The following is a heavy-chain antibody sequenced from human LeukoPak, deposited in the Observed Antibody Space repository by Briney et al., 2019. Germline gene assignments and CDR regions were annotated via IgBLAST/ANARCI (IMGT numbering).Heavy chain of an antibody. CDR1: GGSISSGGYS. CDR2: IYYSGTT. J-gene: IGHJ5*02. V-gene: IGHV4-31*11. Sequence: SQTLSLTCAVSGGSISSGGYSWSWIRQPPGKGLEWIGYIYYSGTTYYNPSLKSRVTISVDTSKNQFSLMLSSVTAADTAVYYCANYGSGTYRFDPWGQGTLVTVSS. CDR3: ANYGSGTYRFDP. D-gene: IGHD3-10*01.